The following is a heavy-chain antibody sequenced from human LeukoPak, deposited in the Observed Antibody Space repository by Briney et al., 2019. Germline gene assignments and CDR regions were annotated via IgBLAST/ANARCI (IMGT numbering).Heavy chain of an antibody. J-gene: IGHJ6*02. CDR1: GFTFSSYA. V-gene: IGHV3-30*04. Sequence: PGGSLRLSCAASGFTFSSYAMHWVRQAPGKGLEWVAVISYDGSNKYYADSVKGRFTISRDNSKNTLYLQMNSLRAEDTAVYYCARDPGAGIAVAGYYYYYGMDVWGQGTTVTVSS. D-gene: IGHD6-19*01. CDR2: ISYDGSNK. CDR3: ARDPGAGIAVAGYYYYYGMDV.